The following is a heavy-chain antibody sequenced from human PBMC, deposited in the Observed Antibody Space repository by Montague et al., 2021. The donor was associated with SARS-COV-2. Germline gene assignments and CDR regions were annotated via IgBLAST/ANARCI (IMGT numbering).Heavy chain of an antibody. CDR1: GGSISRSSYH. D-gene: IGHD1-26*01. CDR3: ASSWSYFSDY. Sequence: SETLSLTCTVSGGSISRSSYHWGWIRQPPGKGLEWIGSIYYSGSTYYNPSLKSRVTISVDTSKNQFSLKLSSVTAADTAVYYCASSWSYFSDYWGQGTLVTVSS. CDR2: IYYSGST. J-gene: IGHJ4*02. V-gene: IGHV4-39*01.